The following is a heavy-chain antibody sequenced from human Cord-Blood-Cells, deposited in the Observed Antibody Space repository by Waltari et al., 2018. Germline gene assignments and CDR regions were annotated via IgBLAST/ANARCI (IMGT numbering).Heavy chain of an antibody. CDR2: IYYRGNT. D-gene: IGHD3-16*02. J-gene: IGHJ4*02. V-gene: IGHV4-39*01. Sequence: QLQLQESGPGLVKPSETLSLTCTVSGGSISSSSYYWGWIRQPPGKGLEWIGRIYYRGNTYYNPSLKSRVTISVDTSKNQFSLKLSSVTAADTAVYYCARLATFGGVIVDYWGQGTLVTVSS. CDR1: GGSISSSSYY. CDR3: ARLATFGGVIVDY.